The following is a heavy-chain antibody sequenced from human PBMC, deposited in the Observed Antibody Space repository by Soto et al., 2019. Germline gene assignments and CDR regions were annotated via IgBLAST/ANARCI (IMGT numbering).Heavy chain of an antibody. J-gene: IGHJ6*02. D-gene: IGHD6-19*01. V-gene: IGHV1-18*01. CDR1: GYTFSGYG. Sequence: ASVKVSCKASGYTFSGYGINWVRQAPGQGLEWLGWISPYDGNTKYAQILQGRVSMTTDTSTKTAYMEVRSLRSDDTAVYYCARGGYYNSSGSRNYHYYGMNVWGQGTTVTVSS. CDR3: ARGGYYNSSGSRNYHYYGMNV. CDR2: ISPYDGNT.